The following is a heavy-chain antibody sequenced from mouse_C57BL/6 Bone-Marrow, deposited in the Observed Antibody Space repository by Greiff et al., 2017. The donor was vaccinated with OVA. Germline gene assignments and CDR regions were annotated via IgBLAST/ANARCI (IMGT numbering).Heavy chain of an antibody. CDR1: GYTFTSYW. CDR3: ARRNSYYGSSLYAMDY. Sequence: QVQLQQPGAELVRPGTSVKLSCKASGYTFTSYWMHWVKQRPGQGLEWIGVIDPSDSYTNYNQKFKGKATLTVDTSSSTAYMQLSSLTSEDSAVYYCARRNSYYGSSLYAMDYWGQGTSVTVSS. CDR2: IDPSDSYT. D-gene: IGHD1-1*01. J-gene: IGHJ4*01. V-gene: IGHV1-59*01.